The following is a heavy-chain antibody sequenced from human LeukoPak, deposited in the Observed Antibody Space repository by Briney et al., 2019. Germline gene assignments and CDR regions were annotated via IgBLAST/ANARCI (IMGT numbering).Heavy chain of an antibody. Sequence: ASVKVSCKASGYTFTSYGISWVRQAPGQGLEWMGWISAYNGNTNYAQKLQGRVTMTTDTSTSTAYMELRSLRSDDTAVYYCASSQGGVGGLWFGGDDAFDIWGQGTMVTVSS. CDR2: ISAYNGNT. D-gene: IGHD3-10*01. V-gene: IGHV1-18*01. CDR1: GYTFTSYG. J-gene: IGHJ3*02. CDR3: ASSQGGVGGLWFGGDDAFDI.